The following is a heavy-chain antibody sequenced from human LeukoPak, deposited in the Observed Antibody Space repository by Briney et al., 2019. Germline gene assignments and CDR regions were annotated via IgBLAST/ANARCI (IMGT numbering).Heavy chain of an antibody. J-gene: IGHJ4*02. V-gene: IGHV3-15*01. D-gene: IGHD1/OR15-1a*01. CDR1: GFTFSSTW. CDR3: VTGLGRTNHDN. CDR2: IKRNIDGGTT. Sequence: PGGSLRLSCAASGFTFSSTWMSWVRQAPGKGLEWVGRIKRNIDGGTTDYAPPVNGRFTISRDDSKNTLYLQMNSLKTEDTAVYYCVTGLGRTNHDNWGQGTLVTVSS.